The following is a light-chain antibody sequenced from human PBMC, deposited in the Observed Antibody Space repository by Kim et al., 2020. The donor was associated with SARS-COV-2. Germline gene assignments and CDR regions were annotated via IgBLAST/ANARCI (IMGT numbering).Light chain of an antibody. V-gene: IGKV3D-20*01. CDR3: HQYASSPLT. J-gene: IGKJ4*01. CDR1: QSVGANY. Sequence: SPWERATLSRGASQSVGANYLAWFQMKPGLAPRLLIYHASSRATGVPDRFSGSGSGTDFTLTISRLEPEDFAVYYCHQYASSPLTFGGGTKVDIK. CDR2: HAS.